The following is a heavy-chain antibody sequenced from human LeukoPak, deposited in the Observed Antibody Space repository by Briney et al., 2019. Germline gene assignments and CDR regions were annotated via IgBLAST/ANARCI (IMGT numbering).Heavy chain of an antibody. CDR1: GFTFSSYE. Sequence: GSLRLSCAASGFTFSSYEMNWVRQAPGKGLEWDSYISSSGSTIYYADSVKGRFTISRDNAKNSLYLQMNSLRAEDTAVYYCAGSKTVGYYDSSGYYYFDYWGQGTLVTVSS. J-gene: IGHJ4*02. CDR3: AGSKTVGYYDSSGYYYFDY. V-gene: IGHV3-48*03. CDR2: ISSSGSTI. D-gene: IGHD3-22*01.